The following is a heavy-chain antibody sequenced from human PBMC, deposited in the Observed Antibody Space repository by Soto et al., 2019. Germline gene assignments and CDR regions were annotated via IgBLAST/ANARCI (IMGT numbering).Heavy chain of an antibody. CDR1: GDSISTGDYY. D-gene: IGHD6-19*01. CDR3: ARASSGLDPHFDY. CDR2: ISYSGIT. J-gene: IGHJ4*02. Sequence: SETLSLTCTVSGDSISTGDYYWRWIRQPTGKGLERIGYISYSGITCDNRCLRSRVTISVDTSKNQCSLKVSSVTAADPAVYYCARASSGLDPHFDYGGQGTLVSVPQ. V-gene: IGHV4-30-4*01.